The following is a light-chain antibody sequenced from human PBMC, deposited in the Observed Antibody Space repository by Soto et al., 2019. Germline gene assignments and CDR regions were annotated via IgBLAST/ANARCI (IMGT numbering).Light chain of an antibody. CDR3: CSDAGTSSYL. V-gene: IGLV2-14*03. Sequence: QSVLTQPASVSGSRGQSITISCTGTSSDVGAYDYVSWYQQHPGKAPKLMIYEVSNRPSGVSNRFSGSKSGNTASLTISGLQVEDEADYYCCSDAGTSSYLFGTGTKVTVL. CDR1: SSDVGAYDY. CDR2: EVS. J-gene: IGLJ1*01.